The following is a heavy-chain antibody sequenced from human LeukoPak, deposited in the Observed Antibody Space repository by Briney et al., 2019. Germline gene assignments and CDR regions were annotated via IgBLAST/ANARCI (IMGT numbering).Heavy chain of an antibody. V-gene: IGHV3-23*01. CDR2: ISGSGGST. Sequence: GGSLRLSCAASGFTFSSYAMSWVRQAPGKGLEWVSAISGSGGSTYYADSVKGRFTISRDNSKNTLYLQMNSLRAEDTVVYYCAKYRELRPTFFDYWGQGTLVTVSS. CDR3: AKYRELRPTFFDY. J-gene: IGHJ4*02. D-gene: IGHD1-26*01. CDR1: GFTFSSYA.